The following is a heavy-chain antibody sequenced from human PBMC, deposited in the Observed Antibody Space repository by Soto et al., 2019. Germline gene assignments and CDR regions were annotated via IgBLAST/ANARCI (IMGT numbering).Heavy chain of an antibody. CDR1: GFTFSDHY. CDR3: ARDGGYSYGYQYYYGMDV. D-gene: IGHD5-18*01. Sequence: EVQLVESGGGLVQPGGSLRLSCAASGFTFSDHYMDWVRQAPGKGLEWVGRTRNKANSYTTEYAASVKGRFTISRDDSKNSLYLQMNSLKTEDTAVYYCARDGGYSYGYQYYYGMDVWGQGTTVTVSS. J-gene: IGHJ6*02. CDR2: TRNKANSYTT. V-gene: IGHV3-72*01.